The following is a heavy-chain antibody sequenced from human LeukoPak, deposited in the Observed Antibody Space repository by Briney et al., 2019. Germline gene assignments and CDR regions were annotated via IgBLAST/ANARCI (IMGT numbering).Heavy chain of an antibody. CDR2: INPNSGGT. V-gene: IGHV1-2*06. Sequence: ASVKVSCKASGYTFTGYYMHWVRQAPGQGLEWMGRINPNSGGTNYAQKLQGRVTMTTDTSTSTAYMELRSLRSDDTAVYYCARGIFGVVNLADYWGQGTLVTVSS. CDR1: GYTFTGYY. D-gene: IGHD3-3*01. J-gene: IGHJ4*02. CDR3: ARGIFGVVNLADY.